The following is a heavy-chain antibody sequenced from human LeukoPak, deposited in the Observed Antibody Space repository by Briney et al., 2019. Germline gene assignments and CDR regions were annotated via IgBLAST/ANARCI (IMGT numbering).Heavy chain of an antibody. CDR1: GFTFSDYY. Sequence: NTGGSLRLSCAASGFTFSDYYMSWIRQAPGKGLEWVSYISSSGSTIYYADSVKGRFTISRDNAKNSLYLQMNSLRAEDTAVYYCAYCSSTSRNWFDPWGQGTLVTVSS. V-gene: IGHV3-11*01. CDR3: AYCSSTSRNWFDP. J-gene: IGHJ5*02. D-gene: IGHD2-2*01. CDR2: ISSSGSTI.